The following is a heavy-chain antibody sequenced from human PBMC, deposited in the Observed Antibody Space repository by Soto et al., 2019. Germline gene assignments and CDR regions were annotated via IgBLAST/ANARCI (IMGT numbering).Heavy chain of an antibody. CDR3: ARHRPYCSSTSCYVHGMDV. D-gene: IGHD2-2*01. Sequence: PGESLKISCKGSGYSFTSYWIGWVRQMPGKGLEWMGIIYPGDSDTRYSPSFQGQVTISADKSISTAYLQWSSLKASDTAMYYCARHRPYCSSTSCYVHGMDVWGQGNTVTVSS. V-gene: IGHV5-51*01. CDR1: GYSFTSYW. J-gene: IGHJ6*02. CDR2: IYPGDSDT.